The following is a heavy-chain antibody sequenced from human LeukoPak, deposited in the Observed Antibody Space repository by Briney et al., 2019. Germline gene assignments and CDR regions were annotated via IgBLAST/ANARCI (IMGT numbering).Heavy chain of an antibody. D-gene: IGHD2-2*01. CDR1: GFTFSSFW. J-gene: IGHJ5*02. Sequence: GGSLRLSCAASGFTFSSFWMHWVRQAPGKGLVWVSRINSDVSTTNYADSVRGRFTISRDNARNTLYLQMNSLRAEDTALYYCVRGGGPICSSNGCQTRYAFDPWGQGTLVTVSS. CDR3: VRGGGPICSSNGCQTRYAFDP. V-gene: IGHV3-74*01. CDR2: INSDVSTT.